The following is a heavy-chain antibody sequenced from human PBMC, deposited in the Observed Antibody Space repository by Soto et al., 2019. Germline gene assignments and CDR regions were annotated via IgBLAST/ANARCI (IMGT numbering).Heavy chain of an antibody. CDR2: IYYSGST. CDR1: GGSISSSSYY. Sequence: NPSETLSLTCTVSGGSISSSSYYWGWIRQPPGKGLEWIGSIYYSGSTYYNPSLKSRVTISVDTSKNQFSLKLSSVTAADTAVYYCASPVYSSGWYGSWGKDGNWFDPWGQEPWSPSPQ. V-gene: IGHV4-39*01. J-gene: IGHJ5*02. CDR3: ASPVYSSGWYGSWGKDGNWFDP. D-gene: IGHD6-19*01.